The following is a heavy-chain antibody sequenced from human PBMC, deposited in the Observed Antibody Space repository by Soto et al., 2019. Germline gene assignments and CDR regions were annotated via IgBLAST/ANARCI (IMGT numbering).Heavy chain of an antibody. J-gene: IGHJ3*01. CDR1: GFTFSSYG. Sequence: QVQLVESGGGVVQPGRSLRLSCAASGFTFSSYGMHWVRQAPGKGLEWVAVISYDGSNKYYADSVKGRLTISRDNSKNXLXLQXNXLXXXXXXXXXXXXXXXXXXXXXXXXXXXXXXGQGTMVTVSS. CDR2: ISYDGSNK. CDR3: XXXXXXXXXXXXXXXXXXX. V-gene: IGHV3-30*03.